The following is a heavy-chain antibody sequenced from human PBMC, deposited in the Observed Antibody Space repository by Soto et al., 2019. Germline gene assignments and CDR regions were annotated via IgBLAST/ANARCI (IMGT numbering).Heavy chain of an antibody. J-gene: IGHJ6*02. CDR2: VIPVFKTA. CDR1: GGTFSNSP. CDR3: ARSRFVVGVTEDYYGMDV. V-gene: IGHV1-69*12. D-gene: IGHD2-15*01. Sequence: QVQLVQSGAEVKKPGSSVKVSCKSSGGTFSNSPISWVRQAPGQGLEWVGGVIPVFKTANYAQKFQGRVTITADESTNPAYMGLSSLRSGDPAVYYFARSRFVVGVTEDYYGMDVWGQGTTVTVSS.